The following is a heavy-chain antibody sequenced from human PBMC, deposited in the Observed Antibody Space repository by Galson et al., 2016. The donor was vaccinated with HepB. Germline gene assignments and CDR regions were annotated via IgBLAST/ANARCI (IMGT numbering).Heavy chain of an antibody. D-gene: IGHD1-20*01. CDR1: GFTVSNND. CDR3: ASMTGTSPGGY. CDR2: IYSGGST. J-gene: IGHJ4*02. Sequence: SLRLSCAASGFTVSNNDMSWVRQAPGKGLEWVSLIYSGGSTYYADSVKGRFTISRDNSKTTLYLQMNSLRAEDSAVFYCASMTGTSPGGYWVQGTLVTVSS. V-gene: IGHV3-53*01.